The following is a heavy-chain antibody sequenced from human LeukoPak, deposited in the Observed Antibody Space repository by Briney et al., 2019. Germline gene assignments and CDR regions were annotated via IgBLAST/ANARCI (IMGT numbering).Heavy chain of an antibody. CDR1: GFTFSSCG. CDR2: IWYDGSNK. D-gene: IGHD4-23*01. J-gene: IGHJ4*02. Sequence: GRSLRLSCAASGFTFSSCGMHWVRQAPGKGLEWVAVIWYDGSNKYYADSVKGRFTISRDNSKNTLYLQMNSLRAEDTAVYYCASXSFGLLLDYWGQGTLVTV. CDR3: ASXSFGLLLDY. V-gene: IGHV3-33*01.